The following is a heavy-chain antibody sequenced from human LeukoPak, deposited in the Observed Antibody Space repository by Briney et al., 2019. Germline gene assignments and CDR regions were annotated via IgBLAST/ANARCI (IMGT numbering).Heavy chain of an antibody. J-gene: IGHJ5*02. CDR3: ARELIPAAIPVGANWFDP. CDR1: GYTFTNYD. V-gene: IGHV1-8*01. CDR2: MNPNNGNT. Sequence: ASVKVSCKTSGYTFTNYDITWVRQATGQGLEWMGWMNPNNGNTAYAQKFHGRTTMTRDTSRGTAYMELSSLRSEDTAVYYCARELIPAAIPVGANWFDPWGQGTLVTVSS. D-gene: IGHD2-2*01.